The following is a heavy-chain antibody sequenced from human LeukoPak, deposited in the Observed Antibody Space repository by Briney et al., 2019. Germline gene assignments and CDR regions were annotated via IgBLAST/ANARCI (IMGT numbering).Heavy chain of an antibody. V-gene: IGHV4-39*01. D-gene: IGHD5-18*01. Sequence: SETLSLTCTVSGGSISSSSYYWGWIRQPPGKGLEWIGSIYYSGSTYYNPSLKSRVTISVDTSKNQFSLKLSSVTAADTAVYYCARGAKRYGHDYWGQGTLVTVSS. CDR1: GGSISSSSYY. J-gene: IGHJ4*02. CDR3: ARGAKRYGHDY. CDR2: IYYSGST.